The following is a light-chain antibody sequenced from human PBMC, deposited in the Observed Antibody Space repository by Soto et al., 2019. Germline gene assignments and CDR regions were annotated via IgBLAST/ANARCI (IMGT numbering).Light chain of an antibody. CDR1: RSVSSN. Sequence: ELVKIQSPATLSVSQGERATLSCRSSRSVSSNLAWYQQKPGQAPRLLIYGASTRATGIPARFSGSGSGTEFTLTISSFQSEDFAVYYCQQDNNWAPIRFGQGTRLEIK. V-gene: IGKV3-15*01. CDR3: QQDNNWAPIR. J-gene: IGKJ5*01. CDR2: GAS.